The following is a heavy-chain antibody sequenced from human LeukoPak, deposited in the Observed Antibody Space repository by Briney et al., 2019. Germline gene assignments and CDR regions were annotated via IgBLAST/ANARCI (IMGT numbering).Heavy chain of an antibody. Sequence: GASVKVSCKASGYTFTSYYMHWVRQAPGQGLEWMGRIIPILGIANYAQKFQGRVTITADKSTSTAYMELSSLRSEDTAVYYCASRDYDSRPGWFDPWGQGTLVTVSS. J-gene: IGHJ5*02. CDR1: GYTFTSYY. CDR3: ASRDYDSRPGWFDP. V-gene: IGHV1-69*02. CDR2: IIPILGIA. D-gene: IGHD3-3*01.